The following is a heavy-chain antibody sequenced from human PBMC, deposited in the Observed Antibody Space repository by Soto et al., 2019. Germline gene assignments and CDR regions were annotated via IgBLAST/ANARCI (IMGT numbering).Heavy chain of an antibody. J-gene: IGHJ3*01. CDR3: ARQSGDYVAASDL. CDR1: GGSISSYY. Sequence: QVQLQESGPGLVKPSETLSLTCTVSGGSISSYYWSWIRQPPGKGLEWIGYIYYSGSTNYNPSLKSRVTXSXDTXTNQFSLKLSAVNVAATAVHYCARQSGDYVAASDLWGQGTMVTVSS. CDR2: IYYSGST. D-gene: IGHD4-17*01. V-gene: IGHV4-59*01.